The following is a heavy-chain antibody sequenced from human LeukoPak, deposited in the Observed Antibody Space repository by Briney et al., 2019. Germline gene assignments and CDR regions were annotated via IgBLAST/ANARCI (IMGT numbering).Heavy chain of an antibody. Sequence: ASVKVSCKASGYTFTGYYMHWVRQAPGQGLEWMGWINPNSGGTNYAQEFQGRVTMTRDTSISTAYMELSRLRSDDTAVYYCARERGSYFDYWGQGTLVTVSS. CDR3: ARERGSYFDY. D-gene: IGHD1-26*01. CDR1: GYTFTGYY. J-gene: IGHJ4*02. V-gene: IGHV1-2*02. CDR2: INPNSGGT.